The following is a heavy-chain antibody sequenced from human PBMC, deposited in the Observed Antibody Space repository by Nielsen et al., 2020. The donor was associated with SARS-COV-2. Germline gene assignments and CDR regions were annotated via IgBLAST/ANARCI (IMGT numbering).Heavy chain of an antibody. D-gene: IGHD6-19*01. V-gene: IGHV3-20*04. CDR2: INWNGGST. CDR3: AREEGGSGWSFDGNDAFDI. CDR1: GFTFDDYG. J-gene: IGHJ3*02. Sequence: GESLKISCAASGFTFDDYGMSWVRQAPGKGLEWVSGINWNGGSTGYADSVKGRFTISRDNAKNSLYLQMNSLRAEDTAVYYCAREEGGSGWSFDGNDAFDIWGQGTMVTVSS.